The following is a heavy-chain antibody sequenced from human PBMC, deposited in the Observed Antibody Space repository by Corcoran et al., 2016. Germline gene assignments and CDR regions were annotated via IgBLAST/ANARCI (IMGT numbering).Heavy chain of an antibody. Sequence: QEQLVESGGGVVQPGRSLRLSCAASGFTFSSYGMHWVRQAPGKGLEWVAVIAYDGSNKYYADSVKGRFTISRDNSKNTLYLQMNSLRAEDTAVYSCAKDVGVRGGGLPLWYYYYGMDVWGQGTTVTVSS. CDR3: AKDVGVRGGGLPLWYYYYGMDV. J-gene: IGHJ6*02. D-gene: IGHD2-15*01. CDR2: IAYDGSNK. CDR1: GFTFSSYG. V-gene: IGHV3-30*18.